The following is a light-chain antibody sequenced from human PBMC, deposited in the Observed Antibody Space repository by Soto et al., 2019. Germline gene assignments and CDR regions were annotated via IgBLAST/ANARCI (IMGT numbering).Light chain of an antibody. V-gene: IGKV3-15*01. J-gene: IGKJ1*01. Sequence: EIVMTQSPATLSVSPGEGATLSCRASQTVTNNLAWYQQKPGPAPRLLIYGASTRATGIPARFSGSGTGTEFTLTISSLQSEDFAVYYCQQYNNWPRTFGQGTKVEIK. CDR1: QTVTNN. CDR2: GAS. CDR3: QQYNNWPRT.